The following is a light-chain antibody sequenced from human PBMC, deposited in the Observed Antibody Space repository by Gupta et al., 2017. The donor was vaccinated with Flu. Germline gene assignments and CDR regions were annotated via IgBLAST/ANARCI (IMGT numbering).Light chain of an antibody. CDR2: AAS. V-gene: IGKV1-39*01. CDR1: QSISSF. CDR3: QQRYTTPNT. Sequence: IRMTPSPSSLSASVGDRVTITCRESQSISSFSNWYQQQPGKAPKLLIYAASSLQTGVPSRCSGSGSGTDFTLTSTSLQPEDSATYYCQQRYTTPNTFGQGTKLEIK. J-gene: IGKJ2*01.